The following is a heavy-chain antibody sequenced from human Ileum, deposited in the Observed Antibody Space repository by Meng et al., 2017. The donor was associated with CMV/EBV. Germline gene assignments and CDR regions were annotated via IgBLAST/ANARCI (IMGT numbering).Heavy chain of an antibody. V-gene: IGHV2-5*02. CDR2: IYRGDDK. CDR1: GFSFSTYGEG. CDR3: AHFVGGYYPSRPNY. J-gene: IGHJ4*02. Sequence: ITLKQSGPTLVKPTQPLTLTCTFSGFSFSTYGEGVGWIRQPPGKALEWLALIYRGDDKRYSPSLNSRLTIAKDTSKNEVVLTLTNMGPIDTGTYYCAHFVGGYYPSRPNYWGQGTLVTVSS. D-gene: IGHD1-26*01.